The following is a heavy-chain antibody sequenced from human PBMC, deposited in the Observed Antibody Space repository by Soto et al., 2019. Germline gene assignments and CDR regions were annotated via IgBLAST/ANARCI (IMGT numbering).Heavy chain of an antibody. CDR2: INHSGST. D-gene: IGHD3-10*01. CDR3: ARGPLWAYYGMDV. J-gene: IGHJ6*02. Sequence: SETLSLTCAVYGGSFSGYYWSWIRQPPGKGPEWIGEINHSGSTNCNPSLKSRVTISVDTSKNQFSLKLSSVTAADTAVYYCARGPLWAYYGMDVWGQGTTVTVSS. CDR1: GGSFSGYY. V-gene: IGHV4-34*01.